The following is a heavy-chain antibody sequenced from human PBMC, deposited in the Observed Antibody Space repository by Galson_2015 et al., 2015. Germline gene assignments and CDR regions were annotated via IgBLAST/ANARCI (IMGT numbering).Heavy chain of an antibody. CDR2: ISYGGSNK. CDR3: ARGFATNSFDP. V-gene: IGHV3-30-3*01. Sequence: SLRLSCAASGFTFSSYAMHWVRQAPGKGLEWVAVISYGGSNKYYADSVKGRFTISRDNSKNTLYLQMNSLRDEDTAVYYCARGFATNSFDPWGQGTLVTVSS. J-gene: IGHJ5*02. CDR1: GFTFSSYA. D-gene: IGHD5-12*01.